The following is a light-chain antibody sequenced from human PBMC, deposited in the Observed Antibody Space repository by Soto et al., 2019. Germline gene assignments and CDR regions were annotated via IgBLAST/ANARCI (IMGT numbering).Light chain of an antibody. V-gene: IGKV3-20*01. Sequence: EIVLTQSPGTLSLSPGERATLSCRASQSVRNNYFAWYQQKPGQTPRLLIYNTSSRAAGIPDRFSGSGSGTDFTLTISRLEPEDFAVYYCQQYGSTPLTFGGGAKVEIK. J-gene: IGKJ4*01. CDR1: QSVRNNY. CDR2: NTS. CDR3: QQYGSTPLT.